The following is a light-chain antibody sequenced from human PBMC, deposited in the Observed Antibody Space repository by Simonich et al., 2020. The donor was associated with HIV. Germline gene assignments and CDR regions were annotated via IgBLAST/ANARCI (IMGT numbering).Light chain of an antibody. Sequence: DIQMTQSPSSLSASVGDRVTITCRASQSIRSYLNWYQQKPGKAPKLLIYAASSLQSGVPSRFSGSGSGTEFTLTISSLQPDDFGTYYCQQYNSYSLTFGGGTKVEIK. CDR2: AAS. CDR3: QQYNSYSLT. V-gene: IGKV1-39*01. J-gene: IGKJ4*01. CDR1: QSIRSY.